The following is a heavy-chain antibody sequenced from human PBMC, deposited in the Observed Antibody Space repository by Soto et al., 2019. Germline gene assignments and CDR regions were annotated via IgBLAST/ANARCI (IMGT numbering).Heavy chain of an antibody. CDR2: INHSGST. V-gene: IGHV4-34*01. D-gene: IGHD3-22*01. J-gene: IGHJ4*02. CDR3: ARGGSNGRVYSSGYYYDY. Sequence: NPSETLSLTCAVYGGSFSGYYLSWIRQPPGKGLEWIGEINHSGSTNYNPSLKSRVTISVDTSKNQFSLKLSSVTAADTAVYYCARGGSNGRVYSSGYYYDYWGQGTLVTVYS. CDR1: GGSFSGYY.